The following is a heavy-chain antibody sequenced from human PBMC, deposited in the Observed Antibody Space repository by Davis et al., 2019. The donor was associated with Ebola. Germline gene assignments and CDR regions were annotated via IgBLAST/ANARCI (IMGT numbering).Heavy chain of an antibody. D-gene: IGHD6-6*01. CDR3: ALTIAALRPFDY. J-gene: IGHJ4*02. CDR1: GFSLSTSGVG. V-gene: IGHV2-5*02. CDR2: IYWDDDK. Sequence: SGPTLVKPTQTLTLTCTFSGFSLSTSGVGVGWIRQPPGKALEWLALIYWDDDKRYSPSLKSRLTITKDTSKNQVVLTMTNMDPVDTATYYCALTIAALRPFDYWGQGTLVTVSS.